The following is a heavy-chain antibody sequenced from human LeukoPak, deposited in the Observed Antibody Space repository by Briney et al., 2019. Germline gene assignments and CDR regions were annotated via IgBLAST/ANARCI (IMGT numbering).Heavy chain of an antibody. J-gene: IGHJ6*03. V-gene: IGHV4-38-2*01. CDR2: IYHSGST. CDR3: TRAGEGGYSGYDYYYHYNMDV. D-gene: IGHD5-12*01. CDR1: GYSISSGYY. Sequence: PSETLSLTCAVSGYSISSGYYWGWIRQPPGKGLEWIGNIYHSGSTYYNPSLKSRVTISVDTSKNQFSLKLSSVTAADTAVYYCTRAGEGGYSGYDYYYHYNMDVWGKGTTVTVSS.